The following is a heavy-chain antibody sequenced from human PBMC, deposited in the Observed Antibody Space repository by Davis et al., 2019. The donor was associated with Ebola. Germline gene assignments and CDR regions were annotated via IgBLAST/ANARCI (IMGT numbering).Heavy chain of an antibody. D-gene: IGHD3/OR15-3a*01. V-gene: IGHV3-15*01. CDR2: IKSKDDGGTT. CDR3: TINRLVEDDF. Sequence: GESLKISCAASGVVLNNAWMSWVRQAPGKGLEWLGRIKSKDDGGTTDYAAPVQGRFIISRDASRNTLYLEMSDVKYEDTGVYYCTINRLVEDDFWGPGTLVTVSS. J-gene: IGHJ4*02. CDR1: GVVLNNAW.